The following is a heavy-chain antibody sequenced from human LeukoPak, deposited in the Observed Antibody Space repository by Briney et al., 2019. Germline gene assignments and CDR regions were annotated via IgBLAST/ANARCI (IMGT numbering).Heavy chain of an antibody. CDR2: IDYRGST. V-gene: IGHV4-59*01. J-gene: IGHJ4*02. Sequence: WDTVSLPCSVSGDPISSFYWSWIRQPRGKGLEGLVCIDYRGSTLYHPSLKSRVSISVDTSKQQFSLKLSSVTAADTAVYYCARDLELERNRWNYFESWGQGTLVTVSS. CDR1: GDPISSFY. CDR3: ARDLELERNRWNYFES. D-gene: IGHD1-1*01.